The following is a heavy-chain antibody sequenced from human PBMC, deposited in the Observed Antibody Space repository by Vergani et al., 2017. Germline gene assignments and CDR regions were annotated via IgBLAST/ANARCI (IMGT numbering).Heavy chain of an antibody. D-gene: IGHD3-3*01. CDR1: GFTFSNSA. J-gene: IGHJ4*02. CDR3: VKQGGYDFWSGQYYFDF. Sequence: EVHLLESGGGLVQSGGSLRLSCAASGFTFSNSAVSWVRQAPGRGLAWVSSISGPGLSTYYADSVKGRFSISRDNSKNTVFLQMHSLRAEDTAIYYCVKQGGYDFWSGQYYFDFWGQGTLVTVSS. V-gene: IGHV3-23*01. CDR2: ISGPGLST.